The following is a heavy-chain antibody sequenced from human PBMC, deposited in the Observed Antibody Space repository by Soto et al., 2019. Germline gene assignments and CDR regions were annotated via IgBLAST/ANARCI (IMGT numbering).Heavy chain of an antibody. D-gene: IGHD4-17*01. Sequence: PGGSLRLSCAASGFTFSDYHMSWIRQAPGKGLEWVSYISTSRTYTMNADSVKGRFTISRDNARNSLYLQMNSLRAEDTAVYYCARDGGCGDYFFDYWGRGILVTVSS. CDR1: GFTFSDYH. J-gene: IGHJ4*02. CDR3: ARDGGCGDYFFDY. V-gene: IGHV3-11*06. CDR2: ISTSRTYT.